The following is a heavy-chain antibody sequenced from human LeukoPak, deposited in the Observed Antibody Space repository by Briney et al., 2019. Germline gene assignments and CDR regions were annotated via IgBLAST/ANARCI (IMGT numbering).Heavy chain of an antibody. CDR2: ISYDGSNK. D-gene: IGHD3-3*01. CDR1: GSTFSSYG. V-gene: IGHV3-30*18. Sequence: PGGSLRLSCAASGSTFSSYGMHWVRQAPGKGLEWVAVISYDGSNKYYADSVKGRFTISRDNSKNTLYLQMNSLRVEDTAVYYCAKDGIFGVVFDYFDNWGEGALVIVSS. CDR3: AKDGIFGVVFDYFDN. J-gene: IGHJ4*02.